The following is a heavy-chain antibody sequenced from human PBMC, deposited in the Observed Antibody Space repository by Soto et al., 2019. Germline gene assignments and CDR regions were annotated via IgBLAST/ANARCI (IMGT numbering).Heavy chain of an antibody. CDR3: ARGDIVVVPAAIQGPAFDY. J-gene: IGHJ4*02. D-gene: IGHD2-2*02. CDR2: INHSGST. V-gene: IGHV4-34*01. CDR1: GGSFSGYY. Sequence: QVQLQQWGAGLLKPSETLSLTCAVYGGSFSGYYWSWIRQPPGKGLEWIGEINHSGSTNYNPSLKSRVTISVDTYKNQFSLKLSSVTAADTAVYYCARGDIVVVPAAIQGPAFDYWGQGTLVTVSS.